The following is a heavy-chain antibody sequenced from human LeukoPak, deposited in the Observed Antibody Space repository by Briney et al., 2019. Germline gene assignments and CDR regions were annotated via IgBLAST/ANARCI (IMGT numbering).Heavy chain of an antibody. CDR3: ARASPSSPWDYDRPFDY. J-gene: IGHJ4*02. CDR2: INWNGGST. D-gene: IGHD3-22*01. V-gene: IGHV3-20*04. Sequence: GGSLRLSCAASGFTFDDYGMSWVRQAPGKGLEWVSGINWNGGSTGYADSVKGRFTISRDNAKNSLYLQMNSLRAEDTAVYYCARASPSSPWDYDRPFDYWGQGTLVTVSS. CDR1: GFTFDDYG.